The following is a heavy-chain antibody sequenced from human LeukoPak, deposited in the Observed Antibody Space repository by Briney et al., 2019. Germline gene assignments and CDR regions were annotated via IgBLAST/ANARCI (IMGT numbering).Heavy chain of an antibody. CDR2: ISSSGRTI. V-gene: IGHV3-11*01. J-gene: IGHJ3*02. Sequence: GGSLRLSCAASGFTFSAYYMSWSRQAPGKGLGWVSYISSSGRTIYSADSVKGRFAISRDNAKNSLYLQMNSLRAEDTAVYYCPRGGVPRRDAFDIWGQGTIVTVSS. D-gene: IGHD2-8*01. CDR3: PRGGVPRRDAFDI. CDR1: GFTFSAYY.